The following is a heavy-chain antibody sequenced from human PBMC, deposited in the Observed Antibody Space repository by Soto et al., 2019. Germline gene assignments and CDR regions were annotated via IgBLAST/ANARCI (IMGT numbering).Heavy chain of an antibody. J-gene: IGHJ4*02. Sequence: ETLSLTCSASGGSITSSSHFWGWVRQPPWKGLEWIGTIYFTGNTYYTPSLKSRLAISIDTSKNQFSLKLSSVTAADTAVYFCAREGGESSDGLYYFDSWGQGSLVTVSS. CDR2: IYFTGNT. V-gene: IGHV4-39*07. CDR3: AREGGESSDGLYYFDS. CDR1: GGSITSSSHF. D-gene: IGHD3-16*01.